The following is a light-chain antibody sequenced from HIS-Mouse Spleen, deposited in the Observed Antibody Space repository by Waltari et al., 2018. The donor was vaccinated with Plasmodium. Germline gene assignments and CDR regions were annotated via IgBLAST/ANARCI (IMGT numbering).Light chain of an antibody. J-gene: IGLJ3*02. CDR3: NSRDSSGNHQV. CDR1: SLRSYY. CDR2: GKN. V-gene: IGLV3-19*01. Sequence: SSELTQDPAVSVALGQTVRITCQGDSLRSYYASWYQQKPGQAPVLFIYGKNNRPSGIPDRFSGSSSGNTASLTSTGAQAEDEADYYCNSRDSSGNHQVFGGGTKLTVL.